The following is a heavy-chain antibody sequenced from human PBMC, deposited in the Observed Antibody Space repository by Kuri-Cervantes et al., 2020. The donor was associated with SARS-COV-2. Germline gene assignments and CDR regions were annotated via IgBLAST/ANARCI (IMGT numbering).Heavy chain of an antibody. V-gene: IGHV1-69*06. Sequence: SVKVSCKASGYTFTSYGISWVRQAPGQGLEWMGGIIPIFGTANYAQKFQGRVTITADKSTSTAYMELSSLRSEDTAVYYCARDVVVVPAATSLRGRYGMDVWGQGTTVTVSS. CDR3: ARDVVVVPAATSLRGRYGMDV. D-gene: IGHD2-2*01. J-gene: IGHJ6*02. CDR1: GYTFTSYG. CDR2: IIPIFGTA.